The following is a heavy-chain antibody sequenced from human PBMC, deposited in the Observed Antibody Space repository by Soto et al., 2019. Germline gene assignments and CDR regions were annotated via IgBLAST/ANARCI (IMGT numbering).Heavy chain of an antibody. CDR2: INAGNGNT. CDR1: GYTFTSYS. Sequence: ASVKVSCKASGYTFTSYSMHWVRQAPGQRLEWMGWINAGNGNTKYSQKFQGRVTITRDTSASTAYMALSSLRSEDTAVYHCPRDRVAGNYYYYYMDVWGKGTTVTVSS. J-gene: IGHJ6*03. CDR3: PRDRVAGNYYYYYMDV. D-gene: IGHD6-19*01. V-gene: IGHV1-3*01.